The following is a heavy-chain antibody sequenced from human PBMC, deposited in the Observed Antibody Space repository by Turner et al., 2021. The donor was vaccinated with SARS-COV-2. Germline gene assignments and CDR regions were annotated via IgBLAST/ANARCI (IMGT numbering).Heavy chain of an antibody. D-gene: IGHD5-18*01. CDR1: GFIFSDYW. J-gene: IGHJ4*02. V-gene: IGHV3-7*04. Sequence: EVQLVESGGGLVQPGGSLRLSCAASGFIFSDYWMDWVRQAPGKGLEWVAGIKQDGNEKYSVDSLKGRFTISRDNAKNSLYLQMNSLRAEDTAVYYCARNRGYSSFDYWGQGTLVTVSS. CDR3: ARNRGYSSFDY. CDR2: IKQDGNEK.